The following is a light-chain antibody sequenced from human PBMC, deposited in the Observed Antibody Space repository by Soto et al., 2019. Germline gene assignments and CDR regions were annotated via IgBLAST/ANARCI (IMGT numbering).Light chain of an antibody. J-gene: IGLJ2*01. CDR1: SGDVGAYNY. V-gene: IGLV2-14*01. CDR2: EVG. Sequence: QSVLTQPASVSGSPGQSITISCTGTSGDVGAYNYVSWYQQHPGKAPKLMIYEVGNRPSGVSDRFSGSKSDNTASLTISGLQAEDEADYYCSSYTSSNTLIFGGGTKLTVL. CDR3: SSYTSSNTLI.